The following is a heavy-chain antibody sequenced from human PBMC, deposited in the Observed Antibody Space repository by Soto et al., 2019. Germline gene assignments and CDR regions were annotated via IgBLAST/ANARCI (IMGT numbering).Heavy chain of an antibody. Sequence: QVQLVQSGAEVKKPGSSVKVSCKASGGTFSSYTISWVRQAPGQGLEWMGRIIPILGIANYAQKFQGRVTMTADKSTSTAYMELSSLRSEDTAVYYCARDRAYDSSGYYWFDYWGQGTLVTVSS. J-gene: IGHJ4*02. CDR1: GGTFSSYT. D-gene: IGHD3-22*01. V-gene: IGHV1-69*08. CDR2: IIPILGIA. CDR3: ARDRAYDSSGYYWFDY.